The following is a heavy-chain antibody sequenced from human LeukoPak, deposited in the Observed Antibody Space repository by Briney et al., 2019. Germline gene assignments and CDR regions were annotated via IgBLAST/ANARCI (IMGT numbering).Heavy chain of an antibody. J-gene: IGHJ4*02. Sequence: GGSLRPSCAASGFTFSSYGMHWVRQAPGKGLEWVAVIWYDGSNKYYADSVKGRFTISRDNSKNTLYLQMNSLRAEDTAVYYCARDGAARDVDYWGQGTLVTVSS. CDR2: IWYDGSNK. D-gene: IGHD6-6*01. CDR1: GFTFSSYG. V-gene: IGHV3-33*01. CDR3: ARDGAARDVDY.